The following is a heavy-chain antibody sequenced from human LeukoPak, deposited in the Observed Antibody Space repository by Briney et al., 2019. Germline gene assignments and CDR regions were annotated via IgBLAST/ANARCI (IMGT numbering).Heavy chain of an antibody. V-gene: IGHV4-34*01. CDR2: INHSGST. J-gene: IGHJ6*02. Sequence: SETLSLTCAVYGGSFSGYYWSWIRQPPGKGLEWIGEINHSGSTNYNPSLKSRVTISVDTSKNQFSLKLSSVTAADTAVYYCARNFRPYGDYVEDYYYDMDVWGQGTTVTVSS. CDR1: GGSFSGYY. CDR3: ARNFRPYGDYVEDYYYDMDV. D-gene: IGHD4-17*01.